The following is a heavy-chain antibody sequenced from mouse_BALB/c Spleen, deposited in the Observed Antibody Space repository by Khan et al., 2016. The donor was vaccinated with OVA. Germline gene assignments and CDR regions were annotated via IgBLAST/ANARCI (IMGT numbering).Heavy chain of an antibody. CDR1: GFTFSSYV. D-gene: IGHD2-14*01. Sequence: EVELVESGGSSVKPGGSLKLSCAVSGFTFSSYVMSWVRQTPEKRLEWVASISSGGSTYYPDSVKGRFTISRDNARNIVNLQMSSLRSEDMTIYYCAREAYMYEEYYFDYWGQGTTLTVSS. J-gene: IGHJ2*01. CDR2: ISSGGST. V-gene: IGHV5-6-5*01. CDR3: AREAYMYEEYYFDY.